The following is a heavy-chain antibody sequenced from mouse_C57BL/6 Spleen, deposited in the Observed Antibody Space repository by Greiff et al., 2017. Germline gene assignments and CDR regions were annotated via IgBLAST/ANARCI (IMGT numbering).Heavy chain of an antibody. J-gene: IGHJ2*01. CDR1: GYTFTNYW. V-gene: IGHV1-63*01. Sequence: QVQLKQSGAELVRPGTSVKMSCKASGYTFTNYWIGWAKQRPGHGLEWIGDIYPGGGYTNYNEKFKGKATLTADKSSSTAYMQFSSLTSEDSAIYYCAREDSSGDDYWGQGTTLTVSS. CDR3: AREDSSGDDY. CDR2: IYPGGGYT. D-gene: IGHD3-2*02.